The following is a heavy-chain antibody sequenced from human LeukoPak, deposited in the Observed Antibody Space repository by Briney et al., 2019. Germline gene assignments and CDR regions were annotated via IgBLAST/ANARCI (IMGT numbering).Heavy chain of an antibody. CDR2: IGPDGRVI. J-gene: IGHJ4*02. V-gene: IGHV3-74*01. D-gene: IGHD6-19*01. CDR1: GFTFSNYW. CDR3: VRGTSDWRGLYY. Sequence: GGSLRLSCTASGFTFSNYWRHWVRQVPGMGLLWVSCIGPDGRVINYADSVKGRFTISRDSAKNTLYLQMNTLRVDDTALYYCVRGTSDWRGLYYWGKGTLVTVSS.